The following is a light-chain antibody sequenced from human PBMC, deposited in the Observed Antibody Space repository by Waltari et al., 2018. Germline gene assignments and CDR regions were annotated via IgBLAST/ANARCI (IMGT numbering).Light chain of an antibody. CDR3: QQANSYPYT. Sequence: DIQMTQSPSSVSASVGDRITITCRASQDINSWLAWYQQKPGKAPKLLIYVASRLESGVPSRFSGSGSGTDFTLTISSLQPEDFATYFCQQANSYPYTFGQGTKLEIK. CDR1: QDINSW. V-gene: IGKV1-12*01. J-gene: IGKJ2*01. CDR2: VAS.